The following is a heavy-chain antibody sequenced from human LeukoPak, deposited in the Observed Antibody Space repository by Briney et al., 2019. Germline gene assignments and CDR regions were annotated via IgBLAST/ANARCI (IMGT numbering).Heavy chain of an antibody. CDR2: IKEDGSEN. Sequence: GGSLRLSCEASRLTISSYGMTWLRQAPGKGLEWVAYIKEDGSENFYVGSVKGRFTISRDNARKSVYLQMNSLRVEDTAVYYCARGAGVCFDNWGQGTLVTVSS. CDR3: ARGAGVCFDN. D-gene: IGHD3-10*01. J-gene: IGHJ4*02. CDR1: RLTISSYG. V-gene: IGHV3-7*01.